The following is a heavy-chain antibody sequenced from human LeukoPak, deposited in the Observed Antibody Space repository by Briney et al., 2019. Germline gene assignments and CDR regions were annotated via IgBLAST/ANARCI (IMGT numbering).Heavy chain of an antibody. V-gene: IGHV4-30-4*07. Sequence: PSQTLSLTCAVSGGSISSGGYSWSWIRQPPGKGLEWIGYIYYSGSTYYNPSLKSRVTISVDTSKNQFSLKLSSVTAADTAVYYCARAKTTVDYWGQGTLVTVSS. J-gene: IGHJ4*02. CDR3: ARAKTTVDY. CDR2: IYYSGST. CDR1: GGSISSGGYS. D-gene: IGHD4-11*01.